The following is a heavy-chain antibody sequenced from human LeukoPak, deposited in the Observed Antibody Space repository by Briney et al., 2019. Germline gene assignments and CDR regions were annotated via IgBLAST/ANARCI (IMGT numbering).Heavy chain of an antibody. CDR1: GGSISSYY. J-gene: IGHJ4*02. Sequence: KPSETLSLTCTVSGGSISSYYWSWIRQPPGKGLEWIGYIYHSGSTKYNPSLKSRVTTSVDTSKNQFSLKLSSVTAADTAVYYCARDGYSGNDGLWGQGTLVTVSS. CDR2: IYHSGST. D-gene: IGHD5-12*01. V-gene: IGHV4-59*01. CDR3: ARDGYSGNDGL.